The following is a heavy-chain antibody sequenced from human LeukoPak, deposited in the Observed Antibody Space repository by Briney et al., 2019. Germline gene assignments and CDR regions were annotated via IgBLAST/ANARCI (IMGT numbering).Heavy chain of an antibody. V-gene: IGHV4-38-2*01. CDR2: IYYSGST. CDR3: AGPAARARFDP. D-gene: IGHD6-25*01. J-gene: IGHJ5*02. Sequence: PSETLSLTCAVSGYSINSGYYWGWIRQPPGKGLEWIGSIYYSGSTYYNPSLKSRVTISVDTSKNQFSLKLSSVIAADTAVYYCAGPAARARFDPWGQGTLVTVSS. CDR1: GYSINSGYY.